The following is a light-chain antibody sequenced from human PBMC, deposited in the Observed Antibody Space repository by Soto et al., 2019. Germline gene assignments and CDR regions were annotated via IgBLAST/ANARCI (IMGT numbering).Light chain of an antibody. V-gene: IGKV3-15*01. CDR2: GAS. J-gene: IGKJ1*01. Sequence: EIVLTQSPGTLSLSPGAGATLSCRASQSVSSSYLAWYQQKPGQAPRLLICGASTRATGVPARFSGSGSGTEFTLTISSLQSEDFAVYYCQQYNDWWTFGQGTKVDIK. CDR1: QSVSSSY. CDR3: QQYNDWWT.